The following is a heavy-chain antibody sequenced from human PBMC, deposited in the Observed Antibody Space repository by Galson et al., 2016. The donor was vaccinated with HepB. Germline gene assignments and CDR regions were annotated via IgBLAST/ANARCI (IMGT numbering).Heavy chain of an antibody. J-gene: IGHJ4*02. V-gene: IGHV3-23*01. CDR3: AKNRYDYGPLED. Sequence: SLRLSCAASGFTFHNYGMSWVRQAPGKGLEWVSSISGSAVYTNYADSVKGRFTISRDNSETTLHLQMDSLRAEDTAVYYRAKNRYDYGPLEDWGQGTLVTVSS. CDR2: ISGSAVYT. CDR1: GFTFHNYG. D-gene: IGHD4/OR15-4a*01.